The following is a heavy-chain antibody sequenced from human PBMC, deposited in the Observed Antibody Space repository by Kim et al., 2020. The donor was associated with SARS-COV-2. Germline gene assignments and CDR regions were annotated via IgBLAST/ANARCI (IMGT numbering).Heavy chain of an antibody. V-gene: IGHV3-23*01. Sequence: GGSLRLSCVASGFTFTTYAMNWVRQAPGKGLEWVSGISCGGGSTYYADSVKGRFTISRDSSKNTLYLQMNSLRVEDTAVYYCAREWWVTTQTTGGYFFDSWGQGTLVTVSS. D-gene: IGHD4-17*01. J-gene: IGHJ4*02. CDR2: ISCGGGST. CDR1: GFTFTTYA. CDR3: AREWWVTTQTTGGYFFDS.